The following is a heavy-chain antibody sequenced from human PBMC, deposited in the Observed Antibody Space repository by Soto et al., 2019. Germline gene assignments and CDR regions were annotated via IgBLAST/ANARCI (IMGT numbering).Heavy chain of an antibody. CDR1: GGSISSSSYY. CDR3: ARHGCISTRCYAPVPPVLDY. Sequence: QLQLQESGPGLVKPSETLSLTCTVSGGSISSSSYYWGWIRQPPGKGLEWIGSIYYSGSTYYNPSLTSRVTISVATSKNQLAGKLSSVTAADTAVYYCARHGCISTRCYAPVPPVLDYWGQGTLVTVSS. J-gene: IGHJ4*02. V-gene: IGHV4-39*01. CDR2: IYYSGST. D-gene: IGHD2-2*01.